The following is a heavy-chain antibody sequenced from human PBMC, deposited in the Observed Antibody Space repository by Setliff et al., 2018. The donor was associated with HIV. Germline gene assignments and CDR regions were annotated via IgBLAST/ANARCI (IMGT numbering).Heavy chain of an antibody. CDR2: INCGNGKS. CDR3: SRGNNGYYYDSSGYYH. V-gene: IGHV1-3*01. CDR1: GYTFSSYT. D-gene: IGHD3-22*01. Sequence: ASVKVSCKASGYTFSSYTMHWVRQAPGQGLEWMGWINCGNGKSKYSQKLQGRVTITRDTSAGTAYMELSSLRSEDTAVYYCSRGNNGYYYDSSGYYHWGQGTPVTVSS. J-gene: IGHJ5*02.